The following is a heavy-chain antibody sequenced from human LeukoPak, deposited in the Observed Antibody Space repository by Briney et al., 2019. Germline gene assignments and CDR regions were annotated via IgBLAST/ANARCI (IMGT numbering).Heavy chain of an antibody. CDR2: INPSGGST. D-gene: IGHD2-21*01. J-gene: IGHJ4*02. CDR1: GYTFTTYY. Sequence: ASVKVSCKASGYTFTTYYIHWVRQAPGQGLEWMGIINPSGGSTTYAQRLQGRLSMTSDTSTSTVYMQVSSLRSEDTAVYYCARGDYGGVTNSFPDSGGRGPLATVSP. V-gene: IGHV1-46*01. CDR3: ARGDYGGVTNSFPDS.